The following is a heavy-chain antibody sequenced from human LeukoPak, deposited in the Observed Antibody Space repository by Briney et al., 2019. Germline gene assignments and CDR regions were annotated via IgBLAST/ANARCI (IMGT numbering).Heavy chain of an antibody. CDR2: VNHSGST. D-gene: IGHD2-15*01. Sequence: SETLSPTCAVYGGSFSGYYWSWIRQPPGKGLEWIGEVNHSGSTNYNPSLKSRVTISVDTSKNQFSLKLSSVTAADTAVYYCAREKGLVAQYYFDYWGQGTLVTVSS. J-gene: IGHJ4*02. CDR1: GGSFSGYY. CDR3: AREKGLVAQYYFDY. V-gene: IGHV4-34*01.